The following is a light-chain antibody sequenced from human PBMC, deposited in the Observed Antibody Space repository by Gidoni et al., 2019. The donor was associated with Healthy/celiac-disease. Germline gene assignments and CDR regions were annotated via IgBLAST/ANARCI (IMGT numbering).Light chain of an antibody. V-gene: IGKV1-33*01. CDR3: QQYDNLPPFT. Sequence: DLQMTQSPSSLSASVGDRVTITCQASQDISNYLNWYQQKPGKAPKLLIYDASTLETGVPSRFSGSGSGTDFTFTISSLQPEDIATYYCQQYDNLPPFTFGPGTKVDIK. J-gene: IGKJ3*01. CDR1: QDISNY. CDR2: DAS.